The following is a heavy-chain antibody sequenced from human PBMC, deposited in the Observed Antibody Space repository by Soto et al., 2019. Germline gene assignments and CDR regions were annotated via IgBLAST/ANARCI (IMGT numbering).Heavy chain of an antibody. CDR3: ARNGTQTGYSYGMDV. V-gene: IGHV1-69*13. D-gene: IGHD1-1*01. CDR2: IIPIFDTA. CDR1: GGTFSDFT. Sequence: SVNVSCKASGGTFSDFTINWVRQAPGQRLEWMGGIIPIFDTANYAEKFQGRVTITADESTSTSFMEVSSLRSEDTAVYYCARNGTQTGYSYGMDVWGQGTMVTVYS. J-gene: IGHJ6*02.